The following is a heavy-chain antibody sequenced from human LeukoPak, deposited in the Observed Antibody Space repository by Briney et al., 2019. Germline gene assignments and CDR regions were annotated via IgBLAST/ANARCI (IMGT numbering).Heavy chain of an antibody. Sequence: VGSLRLSCAASGFMFSSYAMSWVRQAPGKGLEWVSTVSGSGSTYSANSVKGRFTISRDNSKNTLYLQMNSLRDEDAAVYYCAKEWGGSYHPRGFFDYWGQGTLVTVSS. D-gene: IGHD1-26*01. V-gene: IGHV3-23*01. CDR2: VSGSGST. J-gene: IGHJ4*02. CDR3: AKEWGGSYHPRGFFDY. CDR1: GFMFSSYA.